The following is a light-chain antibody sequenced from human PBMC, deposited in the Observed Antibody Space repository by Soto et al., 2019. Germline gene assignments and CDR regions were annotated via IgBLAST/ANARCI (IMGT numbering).Light chain of an antibody. V-gene: IGLV7-43*01. Sequence: QAVVTQEPSLNVSPGGTVTLTCASSTGAVTSGYYPNWFQQKPGQPPRALIYSTTYKHSWTPARFSGSLLGGKAALTLSGVQPEDEADYYCLLFYGDGVVFGGGTKLTVL. CDR3: LLFYGDGVV. CDR2: STT. J-gene: IGLJ2*01. CDR1: TGAVTSGYY.